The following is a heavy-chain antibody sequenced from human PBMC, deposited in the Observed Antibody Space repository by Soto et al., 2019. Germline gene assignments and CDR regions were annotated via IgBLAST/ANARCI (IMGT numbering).Heavy chain of an antibody. CDR1: GFTFSSYG. V-gene: IGHV3-30*18. CDR2: ISYDGSNK. J-gene: IGHJ4*02. D-gene: IGHD1-26*01. Sequence: QVQLVESGGGVVQPGRSLRLSCAASGFTFSSYGMHWVRQAPGKGLEWVAVISYDGSNKYYADSVKGRFTISRDNSKNTLYLQRNSLRAEDTAVYYCAKGKSGSVDYWGQGTLVTVSS. CDR3: AKGKSGSVDY.